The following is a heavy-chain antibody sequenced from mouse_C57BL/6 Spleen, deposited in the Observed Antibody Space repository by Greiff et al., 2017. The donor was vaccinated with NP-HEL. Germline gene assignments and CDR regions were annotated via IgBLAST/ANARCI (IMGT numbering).Heavy chain of an antibody. V-gene: IGHV3-6*01. D-gene: IGHD1-1*01. CDR1: GYSITSGYY. Sequence: DVKLQESGPGLVKPSQSLSLTCSVTGYSITSGYYWNWIRQFPGNKLEWMGYISYDGSNNYNPSLKNRISITRDTSKNQFFLKLNSVTTEDTATYYCARDYYGSSLYCDYWGQGTTLTVSS. J-gene: IGHJ2*01. CDR3: ARDYYGSSLYCDY. CDR2: ISYDGSN.